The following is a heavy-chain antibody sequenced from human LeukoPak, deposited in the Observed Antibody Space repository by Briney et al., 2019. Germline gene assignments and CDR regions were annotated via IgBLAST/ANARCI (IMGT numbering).Heavy chain of an antibody. Sequence: SSVTVSCKASGYTFTSYYMHWVRQAAGQGLEWMGRINPSGGSKSYAQKFQGGVTMTRDMSTSTVYMELSSLRSEGTAVYYCARDCSSTSCYTEYYYYYMDVWGKGTTVTVSS. CDR1: GYTFTSYY. V-gene: IGHV1-46*01. D-gene: IGHD2-2*02. CDR2: INPSGGSK. CDR3: ARDCSSTSCYTEYYYYYMDV. J-gene: IGHJ6*03.